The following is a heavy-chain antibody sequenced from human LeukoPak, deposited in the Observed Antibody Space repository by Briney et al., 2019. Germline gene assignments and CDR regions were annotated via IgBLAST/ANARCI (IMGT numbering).Heavy chain of an antibody. CDR1: GFTFSSYA. Sequence: PGGSLRLSCAASGFTFSSYAMSWVRQAPGKGLEWVSAISGSGGSTYYADSVKGRFTISRDNSKNTLYLQMNSLRAEDTAVYYCAKDYYDFWSGYPPRGWFDPWGQGTLVTVS. CDR3: AKDYYDFWSGYPPRGWFDP. V-gene: IGHV3-23*01. D-gene: IGHD3-3*01. CDR2: ISGSGGST. J-gene: IGHJ5*02.